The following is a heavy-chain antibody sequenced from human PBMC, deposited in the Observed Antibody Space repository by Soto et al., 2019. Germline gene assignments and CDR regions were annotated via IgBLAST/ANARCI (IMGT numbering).Heavy chain of an antibody. V-gene: IGHV3-30-3*01. CDR3: AREPVPGAPDYFDY. CDR2: TSPDENIK. D-gene: IGHD2-2*01. J-gene: IGHJ4*02. Sequence: QVQLVESGGGVVQPGRSLRLSCGASGFTFSTYILHWVRQAPGKGLEWVAVTSPDENIKIYADSVKGRFTISRDNSRSTLYLQMNSLRPEDTAVYYCAREPVPGAPDYFDYWGQGTMVIVS. CDR1: GFTFSTYI.